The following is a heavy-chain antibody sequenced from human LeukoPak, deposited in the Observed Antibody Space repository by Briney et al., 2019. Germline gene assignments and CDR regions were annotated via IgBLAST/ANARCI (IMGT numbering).Heavy chain of an antibody. D-gene: IGHD3-10*01. J-gene: IGHJ4*02. CDR3: ANRRFGEFGYYFVY. CDR2: ISDSGDRT. CDR1: GLTFSSYA. V-gene: IGHV3-23*01. Sequence: GGSLRLSCAASGLTFSSYAMHWVRQAPGKGLEWVSSISDSGDRTYYADSVKGRFTISRDNSKNTLYLQMNSLRAEDTAVYYCANRRFGEFGYYFVYWGQGTLVTVSS.